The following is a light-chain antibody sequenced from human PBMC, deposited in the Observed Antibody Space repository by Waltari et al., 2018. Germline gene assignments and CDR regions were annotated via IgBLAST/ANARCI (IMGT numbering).Light chain of an antibody. CDR3: QQYQDYPHT. CDR1: RDIGDF. Sequence: DIQMTHSPSSLTAPVAYTVTITCRASRDIGDFLVWFQQRPGKAPKFLIYAESTLQGGVPSRFSGSGSGTDFTLTISSLQPEDSGTYYCQQYQDYPHTFGGGTRVEVK. CDR2: AES. V-gene: IGKV1-16*01. J-gene: IGKJ4*01.